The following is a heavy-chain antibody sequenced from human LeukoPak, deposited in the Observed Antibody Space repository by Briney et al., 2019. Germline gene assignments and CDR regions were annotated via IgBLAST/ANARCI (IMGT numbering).Heavy chain of an antibody. Sequence: GGSLRPSCAASGFTFSSYAMSWVRQAPGKGLEWVSAISGSGGSTYYADSVKGRFTISRDNSKNTLYLQMNSLRAEDTAVYYCAKGSVLLNELYYFDYWGQGTLVTVSS. CDR1: GFTFSSYA. V-gene: IGHV3-23*01. CDR3: AKGSVLLNELYYFDY. CDR2: ISGSGGST. D-gene: IGHD3-10*01. J-gene: IGHJ4*02.